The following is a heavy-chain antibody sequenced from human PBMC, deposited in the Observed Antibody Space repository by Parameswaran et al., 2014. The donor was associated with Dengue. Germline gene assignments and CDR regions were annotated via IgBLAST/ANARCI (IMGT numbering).Heavy chain of an antibody. J-gene: IGHJ6*02. Sequence: WVRQAPGQGLEWMGWISAYNGNTNYAQKLQGRVTMTTDTSTSTAYMELRSLRSDDTAVYYRARGGAFGGVIANIDYYYYYGMDVWGQGTTVTVSS. CDR2: ISAYNGNT. CDR3: ARGGAFGGVIANIDYYYYYGMDV. V-gene: IGHV1-18*01. D-gene: IGHD3-16*02.